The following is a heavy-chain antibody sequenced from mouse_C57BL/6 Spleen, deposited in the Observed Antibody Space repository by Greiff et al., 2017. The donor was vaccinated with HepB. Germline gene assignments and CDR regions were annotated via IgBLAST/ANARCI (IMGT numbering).Heavy chain of an antibody. D-gene: IGHD1-1*01. CDR2: IDPENGDT. V-gene: IGHV14-4*01. CDR3: TTNWITTVPYYFDY. J-gene: IGHJ2*01. Sequence: VQLQQSGAELVRPGASVKLSCTASGFNIKDDYMHWVKQRPEQGLEWIGWIDPENGDTEYASKFQGKATITADTSSNTAYLQLSSLTSEDTAVYYCTTNWITTVPYYFDYWGQGTTLTVSS. CDR1: GFNIKDDY.